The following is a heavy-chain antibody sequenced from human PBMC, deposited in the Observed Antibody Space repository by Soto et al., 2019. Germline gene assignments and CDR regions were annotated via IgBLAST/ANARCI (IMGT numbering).Heavy chain of an antibody. V-gene: IGHV3-23*01. CDR1: GFTFSSYA. Sequence: EVQLLESGGELVQLGGSLRLSCAASGFTFSSYAMSWVRQASGKGLEWVSGISASGGSTYYADSVKGQFTISRDNSKNTLYLQMNNLRAEDTAVYYCAKGEKRLIRRYYCDYWGRGSLVTFSS. CDR3: AKGEKRLIRRYYCDY. CDR2: ISASGGST. D-gene: IGHD3-16*01. J-gene: IGHJ4*02.